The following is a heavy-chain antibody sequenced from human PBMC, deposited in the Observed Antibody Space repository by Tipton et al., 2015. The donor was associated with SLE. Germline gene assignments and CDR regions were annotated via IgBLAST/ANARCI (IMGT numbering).Heavy chain of an antibody. Sequence: VQLVQSGAEVKKPGASVKVSCKASGYTFTSYGISWVRQAPGKGLEWVANIKQDGSEKYYVDSVKGRFTISRDNAKNSLYLQMNSLRAEDTAVYYCARDGRMVYAMAAFDIWGQGTMVTVSS. CDR2: IKQDGSEK. J-gene: IGHJ3*02. V-gene: IGHV3-7*03. CDR1: GYTFTSYG. D-gene: IGHD2-8*01. CDR3: ARDGRMVYAMAAFDI.